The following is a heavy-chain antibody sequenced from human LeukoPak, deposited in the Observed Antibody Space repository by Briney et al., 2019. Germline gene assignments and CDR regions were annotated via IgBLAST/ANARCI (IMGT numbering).Heavy chain of an antibody. CDR3: ARTPAYSGSYYRYYYYGMDA. D-gene: IGHD1-26*01. J-gene: IGHJ6*02. V-gene: IGHV4-59*01. Sequence: SETLSLTCTVSGGSISSYYWSWIRQPPGKGLEWIGYIYYSGSTNYNPSLKSRVTISVDTSKNQFSLKLSSVTAADTAVYYCARTPAYSGSYYRYYYYGMDAWGQGTTVTVSS. CDR1: GGSISSYY. CDR2: IYYSGST.